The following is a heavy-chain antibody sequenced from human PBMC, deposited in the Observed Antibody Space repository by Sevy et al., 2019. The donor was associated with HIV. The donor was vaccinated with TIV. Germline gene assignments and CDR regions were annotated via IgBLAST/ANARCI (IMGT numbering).Heavy chain of an antibody. D-gene: IGHD6-19*01. CDR2: VDPSAGNT. CDR1: GDTFTNNY. J-gene: IGHJ6*02. V-gene: IGHV1-46*01. Sequence: ASVKVSCKASGDTFTNNYIHWVRQAPGQGLEWMGMVDPSAGNTTYAQKFQGRVTMTRDTSITTAYMELSNLRSEDTAVYYCARVSGWYLRYGMDVWGQGTTVTVSS. CDR3: ARVSGWYLRYGMDV.